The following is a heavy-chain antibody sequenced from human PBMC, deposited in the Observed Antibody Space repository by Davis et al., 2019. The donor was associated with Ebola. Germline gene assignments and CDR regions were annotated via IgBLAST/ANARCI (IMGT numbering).Heavy chain of an antibody. Sequence: PGGSLRLSCGVSGGSVSTSYSWGWVRQPPGKGLEWIVGVFSTGNSYYNPSLKSRVTISVETSTKQFSLRLSSVTAADTAIYYCAGLSPLGTTVDYWGQGTLVTVSS. V-gene: IGHV4-39*01. CDR1: GGSVSTSYS. CDR3: AGLSPLGTTVDY. D-gene: IGHD1-7*01. CDR2: VFSTGNS. J-gene: IGHJ4*02.